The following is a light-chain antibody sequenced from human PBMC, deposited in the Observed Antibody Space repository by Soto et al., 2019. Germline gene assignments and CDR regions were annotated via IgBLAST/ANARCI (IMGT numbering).Light chain of an antibody. V-gene: IGLV8-61*01. Sequence: QAVVTQEPSFSVSPGRTVTLTCGLSSGSVSTSYYPSWYQQTPGQAPRTLIYSTNTRSSGVPDRFSGSILGNKAALTITGAQIDDESDYRCVLYMGSGIWVFGGGTKLTVL. CDR3: VLYMGSGIWV. CDR2: STN. CDR1: SGSVSTSYY. J-gene: IGLJ3*02.